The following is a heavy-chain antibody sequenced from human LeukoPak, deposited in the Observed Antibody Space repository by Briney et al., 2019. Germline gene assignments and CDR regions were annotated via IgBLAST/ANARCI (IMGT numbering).Heavy chain of an antibody. Sequence: PGGSLRLSCAASGFTFSSFTMNWVRQAPGKGLEWVSSISSSSSIYYADSVKGRFTISRDNAKNSLYLQMNSLRAEDAAVYYCARAGLRYFDCDYWGQGTLVTVSS. CDR3: ARAGLRYFDCDY. D-gene: IGHD3-9*01. V-gene: IGHV3-21*01. J-gene: IGHJ4*02. CDR1: GFTFSSFT. CDR2: ISSSSSI.